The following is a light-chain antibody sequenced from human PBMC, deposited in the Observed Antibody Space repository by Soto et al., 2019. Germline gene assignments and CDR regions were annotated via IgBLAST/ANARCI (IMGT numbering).Light chain of an antibody. Sequence: DIQMTQSPSSLSTSIGDRVTITCRASQSISSYLNWYQQKPGKAPKLLIYAASSLQSGVPSRFSGSGSGTDFTLTISSLQPEDFATYYCQQSLSSPRTFGQGTKVEI. CDR1: QSISSY. V-gene: IGKV1-39*01. CDR2: AAS. CDR3: QQSLSSPRT. J-gene: IGKJ1*01.